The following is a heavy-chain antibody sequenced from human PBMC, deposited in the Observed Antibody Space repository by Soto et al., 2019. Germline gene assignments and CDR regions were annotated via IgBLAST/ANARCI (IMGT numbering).Heavy chain of an antibody. D-gene: IGHD3-10*01. CDR3: ARGRYGEY. Sequence: QVHLVQSGAEVKKPGASVKVSCKGSGYGFTTYGITWVRQAPGQGLEWMAWIGAHNGNTNYAQKLQGRVTVTRDTSTSPAYMELRRLRSDDTAVYYCARGRYGEYWGQGALVTVSS. V-gene: IGHV1-18*01. CDR2: IGAHNGNT. J-gene: IGHJ4*02. CDR1: GYGFTTYG.